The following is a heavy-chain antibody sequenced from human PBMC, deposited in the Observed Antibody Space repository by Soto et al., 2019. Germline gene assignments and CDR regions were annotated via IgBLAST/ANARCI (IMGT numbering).Heavy chain of an antibody. J-gene: IGHJ5*02. D-gene: IGHD3-22*01. CDR3: AKVGYYDSSGHNWFDP. CDR1: GFTFSSYW. V-gene: IGHV3-74*01. Sequence: GGSLRLSCAASGFTFSSYWMHWVRQAPGKGLVWVARIHDDGSITNYADSVKGRFTISRDNSKNTLYLQMNSLRADDTAVYYCAKVGYYDSSGHNWFDPWGQGTLVTVSS. CDR2: IHDDGSIT.